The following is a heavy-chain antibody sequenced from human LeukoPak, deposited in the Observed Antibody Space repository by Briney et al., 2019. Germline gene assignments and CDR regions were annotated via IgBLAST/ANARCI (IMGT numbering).Heavy chain of an antibody. D-gene: IGHD1-26*01. J-gene: IGHJ3*02. CDR2: IKQDGSEK. CDR3: ARGLILGAHRWAAFDI. V-gene: IGHV3-7*01. Sequence: GGSLRLSCAASGFTFSSHWMSWVRQAPGKGLEWVANIKQDGSEKYYVDSVKGRFTISRDNAKNSLYLQMNSLRAEDTAVYYCARGLILGAHRWAAFDIWGQGTMVTVSS. CDR1: GFTFSSHW.